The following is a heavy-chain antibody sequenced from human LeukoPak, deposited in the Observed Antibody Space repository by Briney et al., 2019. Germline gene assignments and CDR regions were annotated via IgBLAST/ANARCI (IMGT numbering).Heavy chain of an antibody. CDR2: ISSSSSYI. V-gene: IGHV3-21*01. J-gene: IGHJ4*02. CDR3: ARDREKPGIAAAGYDY. CDR1: GSTFSSYS. D-gene: IGHD6-13*01. Sequence: GGSLRLSCAASGSTFSSYSMNWVRQAPGKGLEWVSSISSSSSYIYYADSVKGRFTISRDNAKNSLYLQMNSLRAEDTAVYYCARDREKPGIAAAGYDYWGQGTLVTVSS.